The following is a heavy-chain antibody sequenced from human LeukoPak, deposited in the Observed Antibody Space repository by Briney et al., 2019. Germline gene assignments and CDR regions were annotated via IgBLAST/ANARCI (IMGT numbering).Heavy chain of an antibody. V-gene: IGHV4-59*01. Sequence: PSETLSLTCTVSGGSISSYYWSWIRQPPGKGLEWIGYIFYSGSTNYDPSLKSRVTISVDTSKNQFSLKLSSVTAADTAVYYCTTGGSYFDFDYRGQGTLVTVSS. CDR3: TTGGSYFDFDY. CDR2: IFYSGST. CDR1: GGSISSYY. D-gene: IGHD1-26*01. J-gene: IGHJ4*02.